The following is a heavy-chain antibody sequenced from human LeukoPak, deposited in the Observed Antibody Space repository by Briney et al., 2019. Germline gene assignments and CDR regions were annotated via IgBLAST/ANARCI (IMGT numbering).Heavy chain of an antibody. Sequence: GASVKVSCKAPGYTFTSYDINWVRQATAQGPEWMGWVNPNSDNTGYAQKFKGRVTITRNTSISTAYMELSSLRSEDTAVYYCARTIKNYDFWTPPGYSWFDPWGQGTLVTVSS. V-gene: IGHV1-8*03. CDR1: GYTFTSYD. CDR2: VNPNSDNT. J-gene: IGHJ5*02. CDR3: ARTIKNYDFWTPPGYSWFDP. D-gene: IGHD3-3*01.